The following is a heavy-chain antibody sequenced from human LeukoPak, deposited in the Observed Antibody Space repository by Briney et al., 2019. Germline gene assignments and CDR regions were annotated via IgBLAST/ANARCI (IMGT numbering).Heavy chain of an antibody. Sequence: GGSLRLSCAASGFTFSGYWMHWVRQAPGRGLVWVSRINTDESSTDYADSVRGRFTISRDNAKNTLYLQMNSLRAEDTAVYYCARAASSTRVTYMDVWGKGTTVTVSS. CDR3: ARAASSTRVTYMDV. V-gene: IGHV3-74*01. CDR1: GFTFSGYW. J-gene: IGHJ6*03. CDR2: INTDESST. D-gene: IGHD2-21*02.